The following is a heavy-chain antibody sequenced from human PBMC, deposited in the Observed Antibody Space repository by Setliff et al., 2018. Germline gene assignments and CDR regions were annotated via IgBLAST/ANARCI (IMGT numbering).Heavy chain of an antibody. CDR1: GVSIGDTYYY. CDR3: ARDNRARHYMDV. Sequence: TLSLTCTVSGVSIGDTYYYWAWIRQPPGKGLEWVGSVSFSGSAYFSPSLKSRVAIPLDTSTNVFSLKLSSLIAADTAVYYCARDNRARHYMDVWGKGTTVTVS. CDR2: VSFSGSA. J-gene: IGHJ6*03. D-gene: IGHD3-10*01. V-gene: IGHV4-39*02.